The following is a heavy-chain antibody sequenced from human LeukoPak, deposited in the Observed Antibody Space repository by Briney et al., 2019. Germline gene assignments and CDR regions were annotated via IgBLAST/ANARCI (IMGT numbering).Heavy chain of an antibody. J-gene: IGHJ3*02. Sequence: ASVKVSCKASGYTFTGYYMHWVRQAPGQGLEWMGWINPNSGGTNYAQKFQGRVTMTRDTSISTAYMELSRLRSDDTAVYYCAREGVAVAGWAFDIWGQGTMVTVSS. CDR2: INPNSGGT. CDR1: GYTFTGYY. D-gene: IGHD6-19*01. V-gene: IGHV1-2*02. CDR3: AREGVAVAGWAFDI.